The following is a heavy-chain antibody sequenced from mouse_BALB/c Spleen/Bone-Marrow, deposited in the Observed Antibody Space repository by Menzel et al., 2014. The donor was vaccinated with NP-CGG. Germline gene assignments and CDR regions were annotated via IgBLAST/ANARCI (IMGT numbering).Heavy chain of an antibody. V-gene: IGHV1-7*01. CDR3: ARNYDYDGGYYAMDY. J-gene: IGHJ4*01. Sequence: VKVVESGAKLAKPGASVKMSCKASGYNFISYWMHWVKQRPGQGLEWIGYINPSTGYTEYNQKFKDKATLTADKSSSKAYMQLSSLTSEDSAVYYCARNYDYDGGYYAMDYWGQGTSVTVSS. CDR2: INPSTGYT. D-gene: IGHD2-4*01. CDR1: GYNFISYW.